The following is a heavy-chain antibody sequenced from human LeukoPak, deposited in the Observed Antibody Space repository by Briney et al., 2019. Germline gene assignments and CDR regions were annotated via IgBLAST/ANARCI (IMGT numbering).Heavy chain of an antibody. D-gene: IGHD3-3*01. CDR1: GGSISNYY. CDR3: ARVYRDDFWSGFSTHFDY. V-gene: IGHV4-59*01. CDR2: INYSGST. Sequence: SETLSLTCTVSGGSISNYYWSWIRQPPGKGLEWIGYINYSGSTNYNPSLKSRVTISVDTSKNQFSLKLTSVTAADTALYYCARVYRDDFWSGFSTHFDYWGQGTLVTVSS. J-gene: IGHJ4*02.